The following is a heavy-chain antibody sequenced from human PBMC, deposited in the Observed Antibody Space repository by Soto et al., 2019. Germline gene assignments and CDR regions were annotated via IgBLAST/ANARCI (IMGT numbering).Heavy chain of an antibody. CDR1: GGSISSGGYY. CDR3: ARGVLH. J-gene: IGHJ4*02. D-gene: IGHD3-16*01. V-gene: IGHV4-31*03. Sequence: QVQLQESGPGLVKPSQTLSLTCTVSGGSISSGGYYWSWIRQHPGKGLEWIGSIYYSGSTYYNPSLQRRVNITGDPAKNQFSLKLSSVTAADTAVYYCARGVLHWGQGTLVTVSS. CDR2: IYYSGST.